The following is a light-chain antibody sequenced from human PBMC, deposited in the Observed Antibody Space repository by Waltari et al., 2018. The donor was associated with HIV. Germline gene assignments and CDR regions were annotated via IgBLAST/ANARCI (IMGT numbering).Light chain of an antibody. V-gene: IGLV1-47*01. Sequence: QSVLTQPPSMSGTPGRRLEISCSGSNSNGELSSLYRDQRVPGAAPTLLIFANDQRPLGVPDRFSGSKSGSSASLAISGLRSEDEAEYYCATWADILRAWVFGGGTRVTVL. CDR2: AND. CDR1: NSNGELSS. J-gene: IGLJ3*02. CDR3: ATWADILRAWV.